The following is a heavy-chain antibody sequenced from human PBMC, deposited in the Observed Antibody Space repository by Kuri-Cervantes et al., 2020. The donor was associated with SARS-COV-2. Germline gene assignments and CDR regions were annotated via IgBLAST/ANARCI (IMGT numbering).Heavy chain of an antibody. V-gene: IGHV1-2*06. CDR1: GYTFTGYY. Sequence: ASVKVSCKASGYTFTGYYMHWVRQAPGQGLEWVGRINPNSGGTNYAQKFQGRVTMTRDTSISTAYMELSRLRSDDTAVYYCARDPSGDSYGYPAPLDSWGQGTLVTVSS. J-gene: IGHJ4*02. CDR3: ARDPSGDSYGYPAPLDS. D-gene: IGHD5-18*01. CDR2: INPNSGGT.